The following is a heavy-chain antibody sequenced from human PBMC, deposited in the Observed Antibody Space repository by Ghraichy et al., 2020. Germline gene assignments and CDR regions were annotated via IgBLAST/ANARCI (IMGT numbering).Heavy chain of an antibody. J-gene: IGHJ6*02. Sequence: GGSLRLSCVGSGFPFSGYSMNWVRQSPGKGLEWVSYIASSSRTISYATSVKGRFTISRDNAQNSLYLQMNSLRDEETAVYYCARGSRVVRFYYYDGMDVWGHGTTVTVSS. CDR2: IASSSRTI. D-gene: IGHD4-23*01. CDR3: ARGSRVVRFYYYDGMDV. V-gene: IGHV3-48*02. CDR1: GFPFSGYS.